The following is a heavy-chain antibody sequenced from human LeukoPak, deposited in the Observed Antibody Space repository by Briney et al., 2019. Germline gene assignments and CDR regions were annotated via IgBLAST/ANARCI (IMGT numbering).Heavy chain of an antibody. D-gene: IGHD1-26*01. CDR3: ARRPEYSANYDY. Sequence: GGSLRLSCAASGFTVSSSYMSWVRQAPGKGLEWVSVIYAGGSTYYADSVKGRFTISRHNSTTTLYLQMNSLRPEDTAVYFCARRPEYSANYDYWGPGTLVSVSS. CDR1: GFTVSSSY. J-gene: IGHJ4*02. V-gene: IGHV3-53*04. CDR2: IYAGGST.